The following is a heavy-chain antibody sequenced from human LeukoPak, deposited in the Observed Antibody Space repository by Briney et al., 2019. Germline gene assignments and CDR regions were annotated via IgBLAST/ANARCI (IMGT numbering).Heavy chain of an antibody. D-gene: IGHD2-15*01. J-gene: IGHJ4*02. CDR1: GGSISSGHYY. Sequence: SETLSLTCTVSGGSISSGHYYWSWIRQPAGKALEWIGRVYSSGTTNYNPSLESRVTISKDTSKNQFSLKLNSVTAADTAVYYCARDSPPAYCSGGSCYFDYWGQGTLVTVSS. V-gene: IGHV4-61*02. CDR3: ARDSPPAYCSGGSCYFDY. CDR2: VYSSGTT.